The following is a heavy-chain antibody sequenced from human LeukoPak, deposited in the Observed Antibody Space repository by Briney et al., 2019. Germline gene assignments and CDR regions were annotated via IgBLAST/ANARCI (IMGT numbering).Heavy chain of an antibody. CDR2: IYSGETT. V-gene: IGHV3-53*01. D-gene: IGHD4-23*01. CDR3: ARRAGGYSHPYDY. CDR1: GFNVSDNY. J-gene: IGHJ4*02. Sequence: GGSLRLSCAVSGFNVSDNYMSWVRQAPGKGLEWVSLIYSGETTLYADSVKGRFTISRDISKSTLYLQMNSLGAEDTAMYYCARRAGGYSHPYDYWGQGILVTVSS.